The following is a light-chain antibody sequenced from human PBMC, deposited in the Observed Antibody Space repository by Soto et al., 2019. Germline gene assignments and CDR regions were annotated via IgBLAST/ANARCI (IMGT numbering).Light chain of an antibody. CDR2: AAS. Sequence: NVLTQSSGTLSLSPVERATLSCRASQSISDYLAWYQQQPGQPPRLLIYAASSRATGIPARFSGSGCGTDFTLTISSLQTEDFSIYDCQQTYTAPEITFGQGTRLEIK. V-gene: IGKV3-11*01. J-gene: IGKJ5*01. CDR3: QQTYTAPEIT. CDR1: QSISDY.